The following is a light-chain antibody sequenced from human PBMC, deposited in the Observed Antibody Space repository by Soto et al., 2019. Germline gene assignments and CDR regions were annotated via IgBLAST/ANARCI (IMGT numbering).Light chain of an antibody. CDR1: SSDIGDYNY. CDR2: DVS. J-gene: IGLJ1*01. Sequence: QSALTQPASVSGSPGQSITISCVGTSSDIGDYNYVSWYQQHPGKVPKVIIYDVSNRPSGVSYRFSATKSGNMASLTISGLQAEDEADYYCCSYIRSGTLIFGTGTKLTVL. CDR3: CSYIRSGTLI. V-gene: IGLV2-14*01.